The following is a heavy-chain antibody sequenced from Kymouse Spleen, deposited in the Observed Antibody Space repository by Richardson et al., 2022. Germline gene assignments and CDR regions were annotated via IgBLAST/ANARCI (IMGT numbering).Heavy chain of an antibody. CDR2: IWYDGSNK. D-gene: IGHD1-7*01. J-gene: IGHJ6*02. Sequence: QVQLVESGGGVVQPGRSLRLSCAASGFTFSSYGMHWVRQAPGKGLEWVAVIWYDGSNKYYADSVKGRFTISRDNSKNTLYLQMNSLRAEDTAVYYCAREENWNYEDYYYGMDVWGQGTTVTVSS. V-gene: IGHV3-33*01. CDR1: GFTFSSYG. CDR3: AREENWNYEDYYYGMDV.